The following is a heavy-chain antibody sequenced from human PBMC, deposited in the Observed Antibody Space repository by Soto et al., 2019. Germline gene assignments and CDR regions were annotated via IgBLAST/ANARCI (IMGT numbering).Heavy chain of an antibody. CDR3: AKNLGSHNVFDI. CDR1: GFTFSNYA. CDR2: ISGSGGDT. Sequence: EVQLLESGGDLVQPGGSLRLSCAASGFTFSNYAMNWVRQGPGKGPEWVSSISGSGGDTHYTNSVKGRFTISRDNSKNTLYLQMDSLTGEDTALYYCAKNLGSHNVFDIWGQGTVVTVSP. J-gene: IGHJ3*02. D-gene: IGHD1-20*01. V-gene: IGHV3-23*01.